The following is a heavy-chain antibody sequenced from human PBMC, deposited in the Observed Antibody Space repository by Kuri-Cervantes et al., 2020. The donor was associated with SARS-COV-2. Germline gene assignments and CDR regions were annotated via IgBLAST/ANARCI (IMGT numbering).Heavy chain of an antibody. D-gene: IGHD6-13*01. J-gene: IGHJ3*02. V-gene: IGHV1-18*01. CDR3: ARTRIAAAGTDAFDI. Sequence: ASVKVSCKASGYTFTSYGISWVRQAPGQGLEWMGWISAYNGNTNYAQKLQGRVTMTTDASTSTAYMELRSLRSDDTAVYYCARTRIAAAGTDAFDIWGQGTMVTVSS. CDR2: ISAYNGNT. CDR1: GYTFTSYG.